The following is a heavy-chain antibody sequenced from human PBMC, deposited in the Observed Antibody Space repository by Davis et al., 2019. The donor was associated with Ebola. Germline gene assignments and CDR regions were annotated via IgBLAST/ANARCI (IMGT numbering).Heavy chain of an antibody. Sequence: AASVKVSCKASGYTFNLYGISWVRQAPGQGLEWMGWISAYNGNTNYAQRFQDRVTMTTDTSASTAYMELSSLRSEDTAVYYCAREPIAVAGYYFDYWGQGTLVTVSS. CDR1: GYTFNLYG. V-gene: IGHV1-18*01. CDR3: AREPIAVAGYYFDY. J-gene: IGHJ4*02. CDR2: ISAYNGNT. D-gene: IGHD6-19*01.